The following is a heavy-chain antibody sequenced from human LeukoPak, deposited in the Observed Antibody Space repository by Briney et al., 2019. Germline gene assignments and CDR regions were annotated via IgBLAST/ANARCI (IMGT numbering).Heavy chain of an antibody. D-gene: IGHD5-12*01. J-gene: IGHJ4*02. V-gene: IGHV3-11*06. CDR3: AKNIGYDYPSDY. CDR1: GFIFSDYN. Sequence: GGSLRISCAASGFIFSDYNMSWIRQVPGKRLESVSDISSSSSHTNYADSVKGRFTISRDNAKNSLYLQMNSLKAEDTAVYYCAKNIGYDYPSDYWGQGTLVTVSS. CDR2: ISSSSSHT.